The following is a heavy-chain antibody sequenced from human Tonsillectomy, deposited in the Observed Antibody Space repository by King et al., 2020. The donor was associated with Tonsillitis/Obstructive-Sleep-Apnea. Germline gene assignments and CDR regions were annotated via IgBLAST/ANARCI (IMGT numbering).Heavy chain of an antibody. CDR2: ISSSSSYT. Sequence: VQLVESGGGLVKPGGSLRLSCAASGFTFSDYYMSWIRQAPGKGLEWVSYISSSSSYTNYADSVKGRFTISRDNAKNSLYLQMNSLRAEDTAVYYCAGRVAMITFGGVIVDDAFDIWGQGTMVTVSS. D-gene: IGHD3-16*02. CDR3: AGRVAMITFGGVIVDDAFDI. V-gene: IGHV3-11*05. CDR1: GFTFSDYY. J-gene: IGHJ3*02.